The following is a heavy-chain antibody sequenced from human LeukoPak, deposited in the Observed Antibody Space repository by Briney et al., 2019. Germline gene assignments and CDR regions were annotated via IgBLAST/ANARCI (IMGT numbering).Heavy chain of an antibody. J-gene: IGHJ4*02. D-gene: IGHD3-16*01. V-gene: IGHV3-30*19. CDR2: IWYDGSNK. CDR3: ARGELSFDY. CDR1: GFIFSNYG. Sequence: PGRSLRLSCAASGFIFSNYGMHWVRQAPGKGLEWVAVIWYDGSNKYYADSVKGRFTISRDNSKNTLYLQMNSLRAEDTAVYYCARGELSFDYWGQGTLVTVSS.